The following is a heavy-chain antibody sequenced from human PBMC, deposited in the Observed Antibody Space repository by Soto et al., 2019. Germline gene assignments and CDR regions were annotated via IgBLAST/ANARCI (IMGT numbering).Heavy chain of an antibody. CDR2: INPSGGST. D-gene: IGHD3-22*01. J-gene: IGHJ4*02. V-gene: IGHV1-46*01. Sequence: VASVKVSCKASGYTFTSYYMHWVRQAPGQGLEWMGIINPSGGSTSYAQRFQGRVTMTRDTSKNQFSLKLSSVTAADTAVYYCAREIVYDSSGYIDYWGQGTLVTVSS. CDR3: AREIVYDSSGYIDY. CDR1: GYTFTSYY.